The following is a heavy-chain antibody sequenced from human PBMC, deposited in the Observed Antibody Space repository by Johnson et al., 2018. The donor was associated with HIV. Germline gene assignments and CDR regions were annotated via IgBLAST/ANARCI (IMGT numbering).Heavy chain of an antibody. V-gene: IGHV3-9*01. J-gene: IGHJ3*02. CDR2: ISWNGGST. CDR3: AREGGIAAAGTDAFDI. CDR1: GFTFDDYA. D-gene: IGHD6-13*01. Sequence: VQLVESGGGLVQPGRSLRLSCAASGFTFDDYAMHWVRQAPGKGLEWVSGISWNGGSTGYGDSVKGRFTISRDNAKNSLYLQMNSLRAEDTAVYYCAREGGIAAAGTDAFDIWGQGTMVTVSS.